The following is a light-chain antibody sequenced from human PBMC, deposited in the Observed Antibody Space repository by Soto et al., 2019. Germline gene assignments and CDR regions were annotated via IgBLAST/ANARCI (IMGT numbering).Light chain of an antibody. CDR3: SSFTSSNTVI. CDR1: SSDVGGYDY. CDR2: EVS. V-gene: IGLV2-14*01. J-gene: IGLJ2*01. Sequence: QSALTQPASVPGSPGQSITISCTGTSSDVGGYDYVSWYQQHPGKAPKLMIYEVSNGPSGVSNRFSGSKSGNTASLTISGLQAEDEADYYCSSFTSSNTVIFGGGTKLTVL.